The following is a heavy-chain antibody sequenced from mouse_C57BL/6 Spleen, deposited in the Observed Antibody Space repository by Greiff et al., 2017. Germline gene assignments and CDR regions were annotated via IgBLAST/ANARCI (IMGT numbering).Heavy chain of an antibody. Sequence: EVQRVESGGGLVKPGGSLKLSCAASGFTFSDYGMHWVRQAPEKGLEWVAYISSGSSTIYYADTVKGRFTISRDNAKDTLFLQMTSLRSEDTAMYYCARQGYYDYDVLYYFDYWGQGTTLTVSS. D-gene: IGHD2-4*01. J-gene: IGHJ2*01. CDR3: ARQGYYDYDVLYYFDY. V-gene: IGHV5-17*01. CDR1: GFTFSDYG. CDR2: ISSGSSTI.